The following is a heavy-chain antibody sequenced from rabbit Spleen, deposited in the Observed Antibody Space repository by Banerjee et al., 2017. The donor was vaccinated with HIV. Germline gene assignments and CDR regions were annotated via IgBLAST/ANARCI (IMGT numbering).Heavy chain of an antibody. CDR1: GFDFSKYY. CDR3: ARDLTGVIGWNFGW. CDR2: IEPVFGVT. Sequence: QLKESGGGLVQPGGSLKLSCKVSGFDFSKYYMSWVRQTPGKGLEWIGYIEPVFGVTYYASWVNGRFTISSHNAQNTLYLQLSSLTAADTATYFCARDLTGVIGWNFGWWGQGTLVTVS. J-gene: IGHJ3*01. D-gene: IGHD4-1*01. V-gene: IGHV1S7*01.